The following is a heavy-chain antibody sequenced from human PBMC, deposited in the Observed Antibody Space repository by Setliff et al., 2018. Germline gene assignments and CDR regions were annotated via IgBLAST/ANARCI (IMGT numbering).Heavy chain of an antibody. CDR1: GVSFSDYY. J-gene: IGHJ6*02. D-gene: IGHD2-21*01. CDR2: INHSGTT. Sequence: SETLSLTCTVYGVSFSDYYWGWIRQSPGKGLDWIGEINHSGTTNYDPSLEGRISISADTSKNQISLKLSSVTAADTAVYYCAKEYVVIQFVTNVHNHYGMDVWGQGTTVTVSS. V-gene: IGHV4-34*10. CDR3: AKEYVVIQFVTNVHNHYGMDV.